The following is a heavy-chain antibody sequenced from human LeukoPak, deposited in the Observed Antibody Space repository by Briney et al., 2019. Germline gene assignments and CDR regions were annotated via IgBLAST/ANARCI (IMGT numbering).Heavy chain of an antibody. V-gene: IGHV3-30*01. J-gene: IGHJ3*02. Sequence: GGSLRLSCAASGFTFSSYAMHWVRQASGKGLEWVAVISYDGSNKYYADSVKGRFTISRDNSKNTLYLQMNSLRAEDTAVYYCARDLAFGAASLDIWGQGTMVTVSS. D-gene: IGHD3-10*01. CDR1: GFTFSSYA. CDR3: ARDLAFGAASLDI. CDR2: ISYDGSNK.